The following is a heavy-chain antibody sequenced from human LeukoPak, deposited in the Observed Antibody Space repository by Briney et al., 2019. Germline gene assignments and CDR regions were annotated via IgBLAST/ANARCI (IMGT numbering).Heavy chain of an antibody. J-gene: IGHJ4*02. CDR3: AHRKLPIPMAGTSFDY. D-gene: IGHD6-19*01. V-gene: IGHV2-5*01. Sequence: KESGPTLVNPTQTLTLTCTFSGFSLSTSGVGVGWIRQPPGKALEWLALIYWNDYKRYSPSLKNRLTITKDTSKNQVVLTMTNLDPVDTATYYCAHRKLPIPMAGTSFDYWGQGTLVTVSS. CDR1: GFSLSTSGVG. CDR2: IYWNDYK.